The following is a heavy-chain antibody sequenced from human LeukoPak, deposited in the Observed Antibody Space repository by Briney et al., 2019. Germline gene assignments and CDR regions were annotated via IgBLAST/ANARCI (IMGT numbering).Heavy chain of an antibody. V-gene: IGHV3-21*01. CDR2: ISSGSSYI. CDR3: ARDFMVRGGYYYMDV. J-gene: IGHJ6*03. D-gene: IGHD3-10*01. Sequence: GGSLRLSCAASGFTFSGYSMNWVRQAPGKGLEWVSSISSGSSYIYYADSVKGRFTISRYNAKNSLYLQMNSLRDEDTVVYYCARDFMVRGGYYYMDVWGKGTTVTVSS. CDR1: GFTFSGYS.